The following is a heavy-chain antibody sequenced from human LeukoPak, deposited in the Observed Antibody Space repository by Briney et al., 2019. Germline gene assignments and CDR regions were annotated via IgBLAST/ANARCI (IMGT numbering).Heavy chain of an antibody. J-gene: IGHJ4*02. Sequence: GGSLRLSCAASGFTFSSYEMNWVRQAPRKGLEWVSYISSSGSTIYYADSVKGRFTISRDNAKNSLYLQMNSLRAEDTAVYYCARASSVVAFYFDYWGQGTLVTVSS. CDR3: ARASSVVAFYFDY. V-gene: IGHV3-48*03. CDR1: GFTFSSYE. CDR2: ISSSGSTI. D-gene: IGHD2-15*01.